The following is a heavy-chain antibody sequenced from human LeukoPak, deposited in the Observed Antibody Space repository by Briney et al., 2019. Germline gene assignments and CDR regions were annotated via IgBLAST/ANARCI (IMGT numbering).Heavy chain of an antibody. J-gene: IGHJ4*02. CDR3: ARAPPNSYGLLDY. CDR1: GGTFSSYA. CDR2: IIPIFGTA. D-gene: IGHD5-18*01. V-gene: IGHV1-69*13. Sequence: SVKVSCKASGGTFSSYAISWVRQAPGQGLERMGGIIPIFGTANYAQKFQGRVTITADESTSTAYMELSSLRSEDTAVYYCARAPPNSYGLLDYWGQGTLVTVSS.